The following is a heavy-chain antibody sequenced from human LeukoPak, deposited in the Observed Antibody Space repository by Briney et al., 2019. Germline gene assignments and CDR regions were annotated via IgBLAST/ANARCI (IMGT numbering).Heavy chain of an antibody. CDR2: IIPIFGTA. J-gene: IGHJ6*02. V-gene: IGHV1-69*01. Sequence: VASVKVSCKASGGTFSSYAISWVRQAPGQGLEWMGGIIPIFGTANYAQKFQGRVTITADESTSTAYMELSSLRSEDTAVYYCARESGRGVRNGMDVWGQGTTVTVSS. D-gene: IGHD3-10*01. CDR3: ARESGRGVRNGMDV. CDR1: GGTFSSYA.